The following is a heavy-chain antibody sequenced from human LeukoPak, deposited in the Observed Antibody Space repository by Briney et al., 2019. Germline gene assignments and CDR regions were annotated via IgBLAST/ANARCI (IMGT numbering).Heavy chain of an antibody. V-gene: IGHV3-23*01. J-gene: IGHJ4*02. Sequence: GGSLRLSCVASGFTFSSYAMSWVRQAPGKGLEWVSGISGGGGRTFYADSVKGRFTISRDNSKNTLYLQMNSLGAEDTAIFYCAKEQWLAQSAYFDYWGQGTLVTVSS. D-gene: IGHD6-19*01. CDR2: ISGGGGRT. CDR1: GFTFSSYA. CDR3: AKEQWLAQSAYFDY.